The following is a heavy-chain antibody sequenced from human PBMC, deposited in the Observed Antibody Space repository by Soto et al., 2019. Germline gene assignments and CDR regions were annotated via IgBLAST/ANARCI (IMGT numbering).Heavy chain of an antibody. D-gene: IGHD3-9*01. J-gene: IGHJ5*02. CDR2: IIPIFGTA. CDR1: GGTFSSYA. CDR3: ARASERYCDWPDDAKYNWFDP. V-gene: IGHV1-69*13. Sequence: SVKVSCKASGGTFSSYAISWVRQAPGQGLEWMGGIIPIFGTANYAQKFQGRVTITADESTSTAYMELSSLRSEDTAVYYCARASERYCDWPDDAKYNWFDPRAQRTLVTVSS.